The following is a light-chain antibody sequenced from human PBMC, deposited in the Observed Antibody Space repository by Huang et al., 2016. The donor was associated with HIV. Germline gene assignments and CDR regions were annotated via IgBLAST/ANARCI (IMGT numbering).Light chain of an antibody. CDR1: QGIAKY. Sequence: DIQLTQSPSAMSASVGDRVSITCRASQGIAKYLAWFQQKPGGAPKRLIYAASSLQSGVPSRFSGSGSGTKFTLTINSLQPEDFATYYCLQHHGYPRTFGQGTKV. V-gene: IGKV1-17*03. CDR2: AAS. CDR3: LQHHGYPRT. J-gene: IGKJ1*01.